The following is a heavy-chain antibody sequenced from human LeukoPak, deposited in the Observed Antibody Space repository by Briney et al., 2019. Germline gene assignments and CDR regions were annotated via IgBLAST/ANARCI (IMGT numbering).Heavy chain of an antibody. Sequence: GRSLRLSCAASGFTFSIYAMHWVRQAPGKGLEWVAVISYDGTNKLYADSAKGRFTISRDNSKNTLYLQMNSLRVEDTAMYYCARDSSTSIFSLNAFDIWGQGTMVTVSS. CDR1: GFTFSIYA. J-gene: IGHJ3*02. D-gene: IGHD2-2*01. V-gene: IGHV3-30*04. CDR2: ISYDGTNK. CDR3: ARDSSTSIFSLNAFDI.